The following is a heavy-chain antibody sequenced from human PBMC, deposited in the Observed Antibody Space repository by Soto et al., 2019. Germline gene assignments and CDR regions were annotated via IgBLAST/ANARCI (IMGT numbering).Heavy chain of an antibody. CDR2: MSYDGTEK. D-gene: IGHD4-17*01. CDR1: GFTLRSYG. CDR3: AKDGHYGDPPDY. J-gene: IGHJ4*02. V-gene: IGHV3-30*18. Sequence: QVKLVESGGGVVQPGRSLTLSCAASGFTLRSYGMYWVRQATGKGLERVAVMSYDGTEKYYADSVKGRFTVSRDISKKTLYLQMNSLRAEDTAVYYCAKDGHYGDPPDYWGQGTLVTVSS.